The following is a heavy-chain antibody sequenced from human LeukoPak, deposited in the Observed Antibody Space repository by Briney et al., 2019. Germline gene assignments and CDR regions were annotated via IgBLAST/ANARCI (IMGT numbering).Heavy chain of an antibody. J-gene: IGHJ4*02. CDR1: GFTFSGYW. CDR2: INTDGSSA. D-gene: IGHD3-22*01. Sequence: PGGSLRLSCAASGFTFSGYWMHWVRQGPGKGLVWVSRINTDGSSASYADSVKGRFTISRDNAKKSLYLQMNSLRAEDTAVYYCARALYDSSGYYSHFDYWGQGTLVTVSS. V-gene: IGHV3-74*01. CDR3: ARALYDSSGYYSHFDY.